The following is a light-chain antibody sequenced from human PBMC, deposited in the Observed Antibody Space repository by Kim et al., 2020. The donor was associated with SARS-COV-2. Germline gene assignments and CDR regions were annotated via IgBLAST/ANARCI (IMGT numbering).Light chain of an antibody. CDR3: QQYNNWPET. J-gene: IGKJ1*01. V-gene: IGKV3-15*01. Sequence: IVMTQSPATLSVSPGERATLSCRASQSVSNSLAWYQQKPGQAPRLLIYGASTRATGIPARFSGSGSRTEFTLTISSLQSEYFAVYYCQQYNNWPETFGQGTKVDIK. CDR1: QSVSNS. CDR2: GAS.